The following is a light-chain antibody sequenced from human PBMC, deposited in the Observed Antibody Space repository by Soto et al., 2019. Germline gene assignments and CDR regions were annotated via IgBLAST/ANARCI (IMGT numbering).Light chain of an antibody. CDR2: CAS. V-gene: IGKV3-20*01. CDR3: QQYGSSLFT. J-gene: IGKJ3*01. Sequence: EIVFPQSPGTLSLSPGERATLSCRASQSVRSSYLAWYQQKPGQAPRLLIYCASSRATGIPDRFSGSGSGTDFTLTISRLEPEDFAVYYCQQYGSSLFTFGPGTKVDIK. CDR1: QSVRSSY.